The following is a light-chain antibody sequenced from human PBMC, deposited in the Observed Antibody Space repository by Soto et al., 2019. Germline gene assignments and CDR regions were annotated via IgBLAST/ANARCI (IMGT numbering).Light chain of an antibody. CDR1: SGHNSYA. CDR3: QTWGTGFHVV. CDR2: LNSDGSH. V-gene: IGLV4-69*01. Sequence: QPVLTQSPSASASLGASVKLTCTLNSGHNSYAIAWHQQQPEKGPRYLMKLNSDGSHNKGDGIPDRFSGSSSGAERYLTISSLQSEDEADYYCQTWGTGFHVVFGGGTQLTV. J-gene: IGLJ2*01.